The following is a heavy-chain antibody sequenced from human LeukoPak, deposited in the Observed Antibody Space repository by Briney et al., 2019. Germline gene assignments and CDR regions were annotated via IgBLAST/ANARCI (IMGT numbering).Heavy chain of an antibody. D-gene: IGHD2-21*01. V-gene: IGHV3-53*01. J-gene: IGHJ3*02. CDR2: IYSGGSK. CDR3: ARSRGIPDAFDM. Sequence: GGSLRLSCAASGFTVVTNYINWVRQPPGKGLEWVSVIYSGGSKYYADSVKGRFTTSRDNSKNTVYLQMNSLRAEDTAVYYCARSRGIPDAFDMWGLGTMVTVSS. CDR1: GFTVVTNY.